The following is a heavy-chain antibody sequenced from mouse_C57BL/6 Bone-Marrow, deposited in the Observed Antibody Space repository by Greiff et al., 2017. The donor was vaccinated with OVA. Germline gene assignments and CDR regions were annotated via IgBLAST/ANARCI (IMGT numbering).Heavy chain of an antibody. CDR1: GYTFISYW. V-gene: IGHV1-55*01. CDR2: IYPRSGNT. D-gene: IGHD4-1*01. Sequence: VQLQQPGAELVKPGASVKMSCKASGYTFISYWITWVKQRPGQGLEWIGDIYPRSGNTYYNEKFKGKATLTADKSSSTAYMELRSLTSEDSAVYFCARRTGLYAMDYWGQGTSVTVSS. J-gene: IGHJ4*01. CDR3: ARRTGLYAMDY.